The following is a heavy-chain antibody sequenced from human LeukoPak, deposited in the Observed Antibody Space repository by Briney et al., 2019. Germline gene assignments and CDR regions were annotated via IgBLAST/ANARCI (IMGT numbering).Heavy chain of an antibody. CDR1: GFTFSNYA. Sequence: GGSLRLSCAASGFTFSNYAMSWVRQAPGKGLEWVSAISGSGGSTYYADSVKGRFTISRDNSKNTLYLQMNSLRAEDTAVYYCAKAGDCSSTSCYSALDYYYYYGMDVWGQGTTVTVSS. CDR3: AKAGDCSSTSCYSALDYYYYYGMDV. D-gene: IGHD2-2*01. CDR2: ISGSGGST. J-gene: IGHJ6*02. V-gene: IGHV3-23*01.